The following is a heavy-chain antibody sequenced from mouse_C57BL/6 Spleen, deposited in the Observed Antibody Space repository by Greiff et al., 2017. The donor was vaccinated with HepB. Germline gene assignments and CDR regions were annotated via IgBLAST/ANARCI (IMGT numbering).Heavy chain of an antibody. V-gene: IGHV1-22*01. CDR3: ARGGGYLDY. J-gene: IGHJ2*01. CDR1: GYTFTDYN. CDR2: INPNNGGT. Sequence: EVKLMESGPELVKPGASVKMSCKASGYTFTDYNMHWVKQSHGKSLEWIGYINPNNGGTSYNQKFKGKATLTVNKSSSTAYMELRSLTSEDSAVYYCARGGGYLDYWGQGTTLTVSS.